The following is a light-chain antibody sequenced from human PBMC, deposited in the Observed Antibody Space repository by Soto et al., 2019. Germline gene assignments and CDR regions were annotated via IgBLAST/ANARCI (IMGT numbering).Light chain of an antibody. V-gene: IGKV1-16*01. CDR2: GVS. CDR1: QGISDY. CDR3: LQYLNYPFT. Sequence: DIQMTQSPPSLSASVGDRVTFTCRASQGISDYLAWVQQKPGKVPKSLIYGVSTLQSGVSSRFSGSGSWTEFTLTISGLQPEDFATYYCLQYLNYPFTFGGGTKVEI. J-gene: IGKJ4*01.